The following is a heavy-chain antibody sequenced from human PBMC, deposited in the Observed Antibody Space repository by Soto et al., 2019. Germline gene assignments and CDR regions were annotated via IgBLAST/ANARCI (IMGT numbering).Heavy chain of an antibody. V-gene: IGHV6-1*01. CDR3: VRASPDTSGIVGHIDF. J-gene: IGHJ4*02. Sequence: QVQLQQSGPGLVKPSQTLSVTCAISGDSVSSNSAAWNWIRQSPSRGLEWLGRAYYRSKWYIDYAESVKSRIIINPDTFKIQLSLQLNSVTPEDTAVYYCVRASPDTSGIVGHIDFWRQGTLVTVSS. D-gene: IGHD1-26*01. CDR2: AYYRSKWYI. CDR1: GDSVSSNSAA.